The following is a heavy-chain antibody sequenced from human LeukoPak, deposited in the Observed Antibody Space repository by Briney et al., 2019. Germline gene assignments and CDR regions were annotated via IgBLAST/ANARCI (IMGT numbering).Heavy chain of an antibody. D-gene: IGHD3-10*01. CDR2: IYSGDST. CDR1: GFTVSSNY. J-gene: IGHJ6*02. V-gene: IGHV3-53*01. Sequence: PGGSLRLSCAASGFTVSSNYMSWVRQAPGKGLEWVSVIYSGDSTYHAESVKGRFTISRDNAENTLYLQMNSLRAEDTAVYYCARDLIRGRGMDVWDQETTVIVSS. CDR3: ARDLIRGRGMDV.